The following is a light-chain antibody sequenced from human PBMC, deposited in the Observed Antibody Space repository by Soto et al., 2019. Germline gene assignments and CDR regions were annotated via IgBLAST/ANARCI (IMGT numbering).Light chain of an antibody. J-gene: IGLJ2*01. CDR2: KDS. CDR1: VLAKKF. Sequence: SYELTQPSSVSVSPGQTATITCSGDVLAKKFARWFQRKPGQAPVMVIYKDSERPSGIPERFSGSTSETTVTLTISGAQVEDEAEYYCYSESDSNLIFGGGTKVTVL. V-gene: IGLV3-27*01. CDR3: YSESDSNLI.